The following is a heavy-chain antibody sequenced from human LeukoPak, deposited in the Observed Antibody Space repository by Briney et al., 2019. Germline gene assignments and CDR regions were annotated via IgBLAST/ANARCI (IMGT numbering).Heavy chain of an antibody. CDR1: GASISSYY. CDR2: IYTSGST. CDR3: ASGERGMDV. Sequence: SETLSLTCTVSGASISSYYWSCVRQPAGRGLEWIGRIYTSGSTNYNPSLKSRVTMSVDTSKNQFSLKVSSVTAADTAVYYCASGERGMDVWGQGTTVTVSS. J-gene: IGHJ6*02. V-gene: IGHV4-4*07.